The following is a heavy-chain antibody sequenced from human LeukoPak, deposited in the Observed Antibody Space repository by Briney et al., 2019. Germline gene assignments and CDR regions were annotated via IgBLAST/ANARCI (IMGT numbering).Heavy chain of an antibody. V-gene: IGHV3-23*01. CDR2: ISGSGGST. CDR3: ARDYYYDSSGYLR. D-gene: IGHD3-22*01. CDR1: GFTFSSYA. Sequence: GGSLRLSCAASGFTFSSYAMSWVRQAPGKGLEWVSAISGSGGSTYYADSVKGRFTISRDNSKNTLYLQMNSLRAEDTAVYYCARDYYYDSSGYLRWGQGTLVTVSS. J-gene: IGHJ4*02.